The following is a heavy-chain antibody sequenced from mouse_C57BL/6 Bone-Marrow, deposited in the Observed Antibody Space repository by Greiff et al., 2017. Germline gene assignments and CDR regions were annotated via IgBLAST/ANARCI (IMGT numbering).Heavy chain of an antibody. CDR1: GFSFTSYG. J-gene: IGHJ3*01. V-gene: IGHV2-2*01. CDR3: ARAGRLTN. CDR2: IWGGGST. D-gene: IGHD2-13*01. Sequence: QVQLQQSGPGLVQPSQCLYITCTVSGFSFTSYGVHWVRQSPGKGLEWMGVIWGGGSTDYYAAFISRLIISKDNSKSQVFFKMNSLQADDTAIYYCARAGRLTNWGQGTLVTVSA.